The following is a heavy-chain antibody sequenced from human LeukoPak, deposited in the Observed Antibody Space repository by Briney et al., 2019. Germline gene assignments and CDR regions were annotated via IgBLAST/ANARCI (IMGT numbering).Heavy chain of an antibody. CDR1: CVSISSKNLC. CDR3: AKNDDNLTYYNWMDV. Sequence: ADTLSLTCSVSCVSISSKNLCWRWIRAPPGKGLEGIGCVYSSGSTNVSTSLKSRVTISVDTSKNQFSLKLRSVTAAATAQYFCAKNDDNLTYYNWMDVWGKGTTVAVSS. J-gene: IGHJ6*04. CDR2: VYSSGST. V-gene: IGHV4-39*01. D-gene: IGHD1-1*01.